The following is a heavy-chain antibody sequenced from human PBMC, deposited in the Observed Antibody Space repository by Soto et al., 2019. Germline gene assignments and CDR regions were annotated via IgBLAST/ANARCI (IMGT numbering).Heavy chain of an antibody. V-gene: IGHV3-23*01. CDR2: ISGSGGST. CDR3: AKESSGYCTNGVCYTSGYSSGWSGVFDDY. D-gene: IGHD2-8*01. J-gene: IGHJ4*02. Sequence: GGSLRLSCAASGFTFSSYAMSWVRQAPGKGLEWVSAISGSGGSTYYADSVKGRFTISRDNSKNTLYLQMNSLRAEDTAVYYCAKESSGYCTNGVCYTSGYSSGWSGVFDDYWGQGTLVTVSS. CDR1: GFTFSSYA.